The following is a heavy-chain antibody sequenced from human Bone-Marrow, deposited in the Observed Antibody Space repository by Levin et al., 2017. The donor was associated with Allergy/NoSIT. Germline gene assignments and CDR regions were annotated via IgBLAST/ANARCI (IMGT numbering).Heavy chain of an antibody. CDR3: AAIPRYCSSTSCSRGRYYMDV. V-gene: IGHV4-34*01. Sequence: SETLSLTCAVYGGSFSGYYWSWIRQPPGKGLEWIGEINHSGSTNYNPSLKSRVTISVDTSKNQFSLKLSSVTAADTAVYYCAAIPRYCSSTSCSRGRYYMDVWGKGTTVTVSS. J-gene: IGHJ6*03. CDR1: GGSFSGYY. D-gene: IGHD2-2*01. CDR2: INHSGST.